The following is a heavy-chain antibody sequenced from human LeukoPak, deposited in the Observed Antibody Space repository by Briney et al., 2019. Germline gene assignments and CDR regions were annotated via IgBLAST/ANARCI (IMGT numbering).Heavy chain of an antibody. CDR3: ARWKETDIGGFDY. CDR2: IIPSFGTA. V-gene: IGHV1-69*05. Sequence: ASVKLSCKASGGTFSSYAISWVRQAPGQGLEWMGGIIPSFGTADYAQKFQGRVTITTDESTSTAYMELSSLRSEDTAVDYCARWKETDIGGFDYWGQGTLVTVSS. D-gene: IGHD3-16*01. J-gene: IGHJ4*02. CDR1: GGTFSSYA.